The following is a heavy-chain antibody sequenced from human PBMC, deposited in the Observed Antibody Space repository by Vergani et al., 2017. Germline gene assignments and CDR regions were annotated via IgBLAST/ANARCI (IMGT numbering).Heavy chain of an antibody. D-gene: IGHD1/OR15-1a*01. V-gene: IGHV3-11*01. CDR3: GRKQAPESLMDKTIDI. Sequence: QVQLVASGGGLVRPGGSLRLSCAASGFIFSDYYMTWIRQTPGKGLEWLAHISDGGETKMYAESLKGRFTVSRDNTKNLLILQMKTLKVDDTATYYCGRKQAPESLMDKTIDIWGQGSLVTVSS. CDR1: GFIFSDYY. J-gene: IGHJ5*02. CDR2: ISDGGETK.